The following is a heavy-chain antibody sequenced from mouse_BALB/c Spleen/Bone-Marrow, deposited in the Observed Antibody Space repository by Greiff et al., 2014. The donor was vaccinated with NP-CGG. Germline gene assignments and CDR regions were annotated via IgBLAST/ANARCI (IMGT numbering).Heavy chain of an antibody. CDR3: SRGVLAYFDY. CDR2: IDPYSGGT. Sequence: VQLKQSGPELVKPGASVKVSCEASGYAFTNYNMNWVKQSHGKSLEWIGYIDPYSGGTNYNQKFRGKATLTVDKSSSTAYMHLNSLTSEDSAVYYCSRGVLAYFDYWGQGTTLTVSS. D-gene: IGHD2-14*01. J-gene: IGHJ2*01. V-gene: IGHV1S135*01. CDR1: GYAFTNYN.